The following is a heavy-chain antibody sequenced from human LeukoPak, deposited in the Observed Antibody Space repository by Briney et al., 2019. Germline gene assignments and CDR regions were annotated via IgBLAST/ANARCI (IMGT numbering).Heavy chain of an antibody. CDR3: ARRRVELGFDY. CDR1: GGTFSSYA. Sequence: SVKVSFKASGGTFSSYAISWVRQAPGQGLEWMGRIIPILGIANYAEKFQGRVTITADKSTSTAYMELSSLRSEDTVVYYCARRRVELGFDYWGQGTLVTVSS. J-gene: IGHJ4*02. V-gene: IGHV1-69*04. CDR2: IIPILGIA. D-gene: IGHD1-7*01.